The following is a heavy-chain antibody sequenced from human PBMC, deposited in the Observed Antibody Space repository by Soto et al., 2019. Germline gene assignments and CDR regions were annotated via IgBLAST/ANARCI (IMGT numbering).Heavy chain of an antibody. CDR1: GYTFTSYG. Sequence: GASVKVSCKASGYTFTSYGISWVRQAPGQGLEWMGWISAYNGNTNYAQKLQGRVTMTTDTSTSTAYMELRSLRSEDTAVYYCAKEIGLSGSVRYYFDYWGQGTLVTVSS. CDR3: AKEIGLSGSVRYYFDY. CDR2: ISAYNGNT. J-gene: IGHJ4*02. V-gene: IGHV1-18*01. D-gene: IGHD1-26*01.